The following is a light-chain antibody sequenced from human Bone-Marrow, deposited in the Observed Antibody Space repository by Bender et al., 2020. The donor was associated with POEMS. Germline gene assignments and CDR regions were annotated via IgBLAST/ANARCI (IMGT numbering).Light chain of an antibody. V-gene: IGLV3-22*01. Sequence: SYVLTQPPSVSVAPGQTARITCGGNSIGIKSVHWYHQKPGQAPELVIYEDTERYRAIPERFSGSTSGNTATLTISRVLTEDEADYYCLSGDEDNRVFGGGTKLTVL. CDR2: EDT. J-gene: IGLJ3*02. CDR1: SIGIKS. CDR3: LSGDEDNRV.